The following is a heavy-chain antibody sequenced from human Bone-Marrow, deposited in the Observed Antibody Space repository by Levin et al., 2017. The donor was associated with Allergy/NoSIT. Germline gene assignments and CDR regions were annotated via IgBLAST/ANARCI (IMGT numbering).Heavy chain of an antibody. Sequence: PGGSLRLSCAASGFTFSGSAMHWVRQASGKGLEWVGRIRSKANTYATAYAASVKGRFTISRDDSKNTAFLQMNGLKAEDTAVYFCTRLWDFQVDYHLLSLQDNWFDPWGQGTLVTVSS. CDR1: GFTFSGSA. D-gene: IGHD2-2*01. CDR3: TRLWDFQVDYHLLSLQDNWFDP. CDR2: IRSKANTYAT. J-gene: IGHJ5*02. V-gene: IGHV3-73*01.